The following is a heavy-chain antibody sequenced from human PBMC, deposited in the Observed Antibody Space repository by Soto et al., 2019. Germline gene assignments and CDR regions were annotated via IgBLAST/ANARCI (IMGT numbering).Heavy chain of an antibody. V-gene: IGHV1-2*04. D-gene: IGHD4-17*01. CDR1: GYTFTGYY. Sequence: ASVKVSCKASGYTFTGYYMHWVRQAPGQGLEWMGWINPNSGGTNYAQKFQGWVTMTRDTSISTAYMELRSLRSDDTAVYYCARDQRSYGDYRDAFDIWGQGTMVTVSS. J-gene: IGHJ3*02. CDR2: INPNSGGT. CDR3: ARDQRSYGDYRDAFDI.